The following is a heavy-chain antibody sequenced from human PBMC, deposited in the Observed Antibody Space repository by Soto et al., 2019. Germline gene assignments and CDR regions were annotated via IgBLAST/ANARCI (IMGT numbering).Heavy chain of an antibody. V-gene: IGHV3-15*01. J-gene: IGHJ4*02. CDR1: GFTFSNAW. CDR3: TTIVSYGYHDFDY. Sequence: GGSLRLSCAASGFTFSNAWMSWVRQAPGKGLEWVGRIKSKTDGGTTDYAAPVKGRFTISRDDSKNTLYLQMNSLKTEDTAVYYCTTIVSYGYHDFDYWGQGTLVTVSS. D-gene: IGHD5-18*01. CDR2: IKSKTDGGTT.